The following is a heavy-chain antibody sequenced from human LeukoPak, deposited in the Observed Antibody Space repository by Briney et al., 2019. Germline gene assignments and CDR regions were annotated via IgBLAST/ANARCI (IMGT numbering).Heavy chain of an antibody. CDR2: ISGSGGST. CDR3: AKVLSSGLFDY. Sequence: GGSLRLSCSASGFSFSSDGMSWVRQAPGKGLEWVSAISGSGGSTYYADSVKGRFTISRDNSKNTLYLQMNSLRAEDTAVYYCAKVLSSGLFDYWGQGTLVTVSS. J-gene: IGHJ4*02. D-gene: IGHD6-19*01. CDR1: GFSFSSDG. V-gene: IGHV3-23*01.